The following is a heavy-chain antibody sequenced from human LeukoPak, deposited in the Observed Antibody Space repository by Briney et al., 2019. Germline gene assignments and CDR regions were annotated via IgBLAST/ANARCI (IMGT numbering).Heavy chain of an antibody. J-gene: IGHJ6*04. CDR2: IFHRGIP. V-gene: IGHV4-4*02. D-gene: IGHD3-16*02. Sequence: PSGTLSLTCDVSDTSISNNWWSWVRQSPGKGLEWIGEIFHRGIPNYNPSLKSRVTMSIDTSKNQLSLNVNSVTAADTAVYYCARVMGASWFFYLDVWGKGTTVTVSS. CDR1: DTSISNNW. CDR3: ARVMGASWFFYLDV.